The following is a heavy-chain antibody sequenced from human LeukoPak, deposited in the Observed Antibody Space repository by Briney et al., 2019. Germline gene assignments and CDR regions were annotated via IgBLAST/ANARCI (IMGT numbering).Heavy chain of an antibody. CDR2: ISSSSRDI. J-gene: IGHJ6*02. CDR3: ARVGAIAARPPYYYYGMDV. D-gene: IGHD6-6*01. Sequence: GGSLRLSCAASGFTFTSYAMNWVRQAPGKGLEWVSSISSSSRDINYTDSVKGRFTISRDNSKNTLYLQMNSLRAEDTALYHCARVGAIAARPPYYYYGMDVWGQGTTVTVSS. CDR1: GFTFTSYA. V-gene: IGHV3-21*01.